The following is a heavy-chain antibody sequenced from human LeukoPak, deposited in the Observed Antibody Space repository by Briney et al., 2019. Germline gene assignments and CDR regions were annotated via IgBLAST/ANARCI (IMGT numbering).Heavy chain of an antibody. CDR1: GFTFSRYA. CDR2: ISNTGDST. V-gene: IGHV3-23*01. J-gene: IGHJ3*02. D-gene: IGHD2-2*01. Sequence: PGGSLRLSCVASGFTFSRYAMNWVRQAPGKGLEWVSGISNTGDSTYNADFVKGRFTISRDNSKNTLYLQMNSLRAEDTAVYYCAKDRVFAAANGNDAFDIWGQGTWSPSLQ. CDR3: AKDRVFAAANGNDAFDI.